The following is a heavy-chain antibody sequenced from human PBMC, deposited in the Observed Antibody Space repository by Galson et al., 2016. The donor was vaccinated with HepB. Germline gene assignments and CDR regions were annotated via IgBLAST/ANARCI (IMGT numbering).Heavy chain of an antibody. D-gene: IGHD3-16*01. CDR1: GFTFMAYA. Sequence: SLRLSCAVSGFTFMAYAMTWVRQAPGKGLEWVSAISGSGANTYYADSVRGRFTISRDNSKNTLYLQMNSVRAEDTALYYCAREANPYFWIDVWGKGTTVTVSS. V-gene: IGHV3-23*01. CDR3: AREANPYFWIDV. J-gene: IGHJ6*04. CDR2: ISGSGANT.